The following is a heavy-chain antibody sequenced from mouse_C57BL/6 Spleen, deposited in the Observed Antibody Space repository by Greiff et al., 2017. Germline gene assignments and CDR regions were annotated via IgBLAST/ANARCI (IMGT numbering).Heavy chain of an antibody. Sequence: LVESGAELVRPGASVTLSCKASGYTFTDYEMHWVKQTPVHGLEWIGAIDPETGGTAYNQKFKGKAILTADKSSSTAYMELRSLTSEDSAVYYCTRPGYWGQGTTLTVSS. CDR2: IDPETGGT. CDR1: GYTFTDYE. CDR3: TRPGY. V-gene: IGHV1-15*01. J-gene: IGHJ2*01.